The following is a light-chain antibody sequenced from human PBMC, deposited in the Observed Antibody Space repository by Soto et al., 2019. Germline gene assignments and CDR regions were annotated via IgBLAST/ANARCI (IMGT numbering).Light chain of an antibody. Sequence: EIVLTQSPATLSLSPGERATLSCRASQSVSRCLACYQQKPGPAPRLLIYDVSHRATGLPVRFSGSGSETDFTLTISSLEHEDFAVYYCQQRNSWITFGQGTRLEI. CDR1: QSVSRC. CDR2: DVS. CDR3: QQRNSWIT. J-gene: IGKJ5*01. V-gene: IGKV3-11*01.